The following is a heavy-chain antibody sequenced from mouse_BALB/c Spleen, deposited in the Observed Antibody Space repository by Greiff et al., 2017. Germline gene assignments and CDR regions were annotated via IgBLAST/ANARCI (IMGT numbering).Heavy chain of an antibody. CDR3: ARSGYYGSFDY. J-gene: IGHJ2*01. D-gene: IGHD1-1*01. V-gene: IGHV1-54*01. CDR2: INPGSGCT. CDR1: GYAFTNYL. Sequence: QVQLQQSGPELVKPGTSVKVSCKASGYAFTNYLIEWVKQRPGQGLEWIGVINPGSGCTNYNEKFKGKATLTADKSSSTAYMQLSSLTSDDSAVYFCARSGYYGSFDYWGQGTTLTVSS.